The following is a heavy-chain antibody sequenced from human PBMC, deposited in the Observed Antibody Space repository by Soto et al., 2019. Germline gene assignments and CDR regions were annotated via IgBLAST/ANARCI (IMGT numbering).Heavy chain of an antibody. V-gene: IGHV3-21*01. D-gene: IGHD1-26*01. CDR1: GFTFSTYS. CDR3: ARVLGGSYCYFDH. CDR2: ISSSSSDI. Sequence: EVQLVESGGGLVKPGGSLRLSCAASGFTFSTYSMNWVRQAPGKGLEWVSSISSSSSDIYYADSVKGRLTISRDNAKNSLYLQMNSLRAEDTAVYYCARVLGGSYCYFDHWGQGTLVTVSS. J-gene: IGHJ4*02.